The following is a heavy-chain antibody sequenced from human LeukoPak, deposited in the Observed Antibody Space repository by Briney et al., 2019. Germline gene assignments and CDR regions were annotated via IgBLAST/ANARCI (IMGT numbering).Heavy chain of an antibody. CDR1: GVSISSYY. J-gene: IGHJ6*02. Sequence: PSETLSLTCTVSGVSISSYYWSWIRQPPGKGLEWIGYIYYSGSTNYNPSLKSRVTISVDTSKNQFSLKLNSVTAADTAVYYCARVDYYGSGSYYLDMDVWGQGTTVTVSS. V-gene: IGHV4-59*01. CDR2: IYYSGST. CDR3: ARVDYYGSGSYYLDMDV. D-gene: IGHD3-10*01.